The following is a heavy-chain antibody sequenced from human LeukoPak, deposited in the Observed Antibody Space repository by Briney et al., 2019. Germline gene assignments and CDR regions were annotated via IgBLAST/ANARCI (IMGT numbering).Heavy chain of an antibody. V-gene: IGHV3-53*01. Sequence: PGGSLRLSCAASGFTVSSNYMSWVRQAPGKGLEWVSVIYSGGSTYYADSVKGRFTISRDNSKNTLYLQMNSLRAEDTAVYYCARARRDSSGYYPGPFDYWGQGTLVTVSS. J-gene: IGHJ4*02. CDR1: GFTVSSNY. CDR3: ARARRDSSGYYPGPFDY. D-gene: IGHD3-22*01. CDR2: IYSGGST.